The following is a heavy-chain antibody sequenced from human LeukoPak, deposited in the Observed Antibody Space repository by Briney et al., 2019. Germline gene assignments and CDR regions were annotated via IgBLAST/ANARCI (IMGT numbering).Heavy chain of an antibody. V-gene: IGHV1-18*04. J-gene: IGHJ6*03. CDR2: ISSYNNYT. CDR3: ARRAVGNSYYYSMDV. CDR1: GYTFTRHY. D-gene: IGHD6-19*01. Sequence: ASVKVSCKSSGYTFTRHYLHWVRQAPGQGLEWVGWISSYNNYTNYAQKLQGRVTMTTDTSSSTAFMELSSLRSEDTAVYYCARRAVGNSYYYSMDVWGKGTTVTVSS.